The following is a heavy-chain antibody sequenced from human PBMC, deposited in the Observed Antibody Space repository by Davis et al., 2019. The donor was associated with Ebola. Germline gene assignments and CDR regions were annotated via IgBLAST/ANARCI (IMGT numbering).Heavy chain of an antibody. CDR1: RFTFSSYW. V-gene: IGHV3-7*01. Sequence: GGSLRLSCVASRFTFSSYWMSWVRQAPGKGLEWVANIKQDGSEKYYVDSVKGRFTISRDNSKNTLFLQMNSLRQGPIGLPPGTLLQEHLWG. J-gene: IGHJ6*01. CDR3: TLLQEHL. CDR2: IKQDGSEK.